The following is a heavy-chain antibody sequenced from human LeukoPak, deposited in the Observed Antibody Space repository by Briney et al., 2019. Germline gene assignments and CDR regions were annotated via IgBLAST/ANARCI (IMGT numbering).Heavy chain of an antibody. CDR3: ARHSGSYYYSYYYYYMDV. CDR1: GGSISSYY. Sequence: NPSETLSLTCTVSGGSISSYYWSWIRQPPGKGLEWIGYIYYSGSTNYNPSLKSRVTISVDTSKNQFSLKLSSVTAADTAVYYCARHSGSYYYSYYYYYMDVWGKGTTVTVSS. J-gene: IGHJ6*03. CDR2: IYYSGST. V-gene: IGHV4-59*08. D-gene: IGHD1-26*01.